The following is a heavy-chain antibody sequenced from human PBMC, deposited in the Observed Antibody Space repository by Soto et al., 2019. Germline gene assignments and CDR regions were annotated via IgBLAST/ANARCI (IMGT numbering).Heavy chain of an antibody. V-gene: IGHV3-73*01. D-gene: IGHD5-18*01. CDR3: TRYTAMANGYYYYGMDV. CDR2: IRSKANSYAT. Sequence: GGSLRLSCAASGFTFSGSAMHWFRQASGKGLEWVGRIRSKANSYATAYAASVKGRFTISRDDSKNTAYLQMNSLKTEDTAVYYCTRYTAMANGYYYYGMDVWGQGTTVTVSS. CDR1: GFTFSGSA. J-gene: IGHJ6*02.